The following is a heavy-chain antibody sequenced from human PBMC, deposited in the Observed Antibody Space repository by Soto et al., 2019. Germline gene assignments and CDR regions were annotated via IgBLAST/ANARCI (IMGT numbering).Heavy chain of an antibody. D-gene: IGHD2-2*02. J-gene: IGHJ5*02. CDR1: GFTFSSYA. CDR2: ISGSGGST. V-gene: IGHV3-23*01. CDR3: AKDQNIVVVPAAIDGWFDP. Sequence: PGGSLRLSCGASGFTFSSYAISWVRQAPGKGLEWVSAISGSGGSTYYADSVKGRFTISRDNSKNTLYLQMNSLRAEDTAVYYCAKDQNIVVVPAAIDGWFDPWGQGTLVTVSS.